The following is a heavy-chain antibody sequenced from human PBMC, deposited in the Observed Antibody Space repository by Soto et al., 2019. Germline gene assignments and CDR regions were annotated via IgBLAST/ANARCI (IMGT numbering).Heavy chain of an antibody. CDR3: ASEVSSTDGMDV. V-gene: IGHV4-39*01. J-gene: IGHJ6*02. CDR1: DASSVSSSSYY. CDR2: IYYTGNT. Sequence: SETLSLTCTVSDASSVSSSSYYWGWIRQPPGKGLEWIGSIYYTGNTFYSPSFRSRLTISVDTSKSQFSLKLRSVTAADTATYYCASEVSSTDGMDVWGQGTTVTVSS. D-gene: IGHD2-15*01.